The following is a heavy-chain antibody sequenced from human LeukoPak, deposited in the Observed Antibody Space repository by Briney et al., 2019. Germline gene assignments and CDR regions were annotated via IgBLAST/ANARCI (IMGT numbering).Heavy chain of an antibody. CDR3: ARRRDCSSTSCKYDWFDP. D-gene: IGHD2-2*01. Sequence: SETLSLTCTVSGGSISSSSYYWGWIRQPPGKGLEWIGSIYYSGSTYYNPSPKRRVTIREVTSRHHFSLKLSSWTPATTPVYYCARRRDCSSTSCKYDWFDPWGQGTLVTVSS. V-gene: IGHV4-39*01. J-gene: IGHJ5*02. CDR2: IYYSGST. CDR1: GGSISSSSYY.